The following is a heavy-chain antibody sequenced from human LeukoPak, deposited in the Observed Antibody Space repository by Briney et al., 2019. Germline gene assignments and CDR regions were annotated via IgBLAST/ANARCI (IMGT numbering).Heavy chain of an antibody. V-gene: IGHV4-61*02. CDR2: IYTRGST. D-gene: IGHD3-9*01. CDR3: ARARYFDWLFDN. CDR1: GGSISSGSYY. J-gene: IGHJ4*02. Sequence: SETLSLTCIVSGGSISSGSYYWSWIRQPAGKGLEGFGRIYTRGSTNYNPSLKTRFTISVDTSKNQFSLKLSSVTAADTAVYYCARARYFDWLFDNWGQGTLVTVSS.